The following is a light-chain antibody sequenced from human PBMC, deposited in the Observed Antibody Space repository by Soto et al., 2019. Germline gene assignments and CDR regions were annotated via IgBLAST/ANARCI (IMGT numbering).Light chain of an antibody. CDR1: KSVSSSY. CDR2: GAS. V-gene: IGKV3-20*01. J-gene: IGKJ1*01. Sequence: EIVLTQSPGTLSLSPGERATLSCRASKSVSSSYLAWYQQKPGQAPRLLIYGASSRATGIPDRCSGSVSGTGFTLTISRLEHEDFAVYYCQQYGSPTWTFGQGTKGEIQ. CDR3: QQYGSPTWT.